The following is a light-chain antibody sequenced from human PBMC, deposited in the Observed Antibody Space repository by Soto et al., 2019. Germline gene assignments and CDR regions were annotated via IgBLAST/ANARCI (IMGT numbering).Light chain of an antibody. CDR1: QSVSSTY. CDR3: QHYGSSSPVA. Sequence: EIVLTQSPGTLSLSPGERATLSCRASQSVSSTYLAWYQQKPGQAPRLLIYAASSRATGIPDRFSGSGSGTDFTLTISRLEPEDFAVYYCQHYGSSSPVAFGQGTKVE. CDR2: AAS. J-gene: IGKJ1*01. V-gene: IGKV3-20*01.